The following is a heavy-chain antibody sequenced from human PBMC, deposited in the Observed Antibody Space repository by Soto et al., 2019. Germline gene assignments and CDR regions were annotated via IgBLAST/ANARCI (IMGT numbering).Heavy chain of an antibody. D-gene: IGHD3-10*01. CDR2: IYYDGGNK. J-gene: IGHJ6*02. Sequence: QVQLVESGGGVVQPGKSLRLSCVASGFTFSNFGMHLVRQAPGKGLEWVALIYYDGGNKYYADSVKGRFTISRDNSENTLHLQMNSVRAEDTAVYYCARPSYGSPFYYGMDVWGQGTTVTVSS. V-gene: IGHV3-33*01. CDR1: GFTFSNFG. CDR3: ARPSYGSPFYYGMDV.